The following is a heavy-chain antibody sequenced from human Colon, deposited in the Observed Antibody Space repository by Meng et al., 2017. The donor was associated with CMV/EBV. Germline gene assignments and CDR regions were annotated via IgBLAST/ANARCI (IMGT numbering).Heavy chain of an antibody. J-gene: IGHJ6*02. CDR1: GFTFNTFG. CDR2: IRYDGTKA. V-gene: IGHV3-30*02. D-gene: IGHD2-2*01. CDR3: ARDYCSSPSCYDYVLDV. Sequence: GGSLRLSCSASGFTFNTFGMHWVRQAPGKGLEWVAFIRYDGTKADYADSVTGRFTISRDNAKSSLHLQMTSLRAEDTAVYYCARDYCSSPSCYDYVLDVWGQGTTVTVSS.